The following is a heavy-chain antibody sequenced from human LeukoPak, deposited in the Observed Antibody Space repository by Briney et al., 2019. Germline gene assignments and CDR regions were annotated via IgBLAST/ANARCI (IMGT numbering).Heavy chain of an antibody. D-gene: IGHD6-25*01. Sequence: VASVKVSCEASGYTFTSYGISWVRQAPGQGLEWMGWISAYNGNTNYAQNLQGRVTMTTDTSTRIAYMELRSLGSDDTAIYYCARFSIPANWFDPWGQGTLVTVSS. CDR1: GYTFTSYG. J-gene: IGHJ5*02. CDR2: ISAYNGNT. CDR3: ARFSIPANWFDP. V-gene: IGHV1-18*01.